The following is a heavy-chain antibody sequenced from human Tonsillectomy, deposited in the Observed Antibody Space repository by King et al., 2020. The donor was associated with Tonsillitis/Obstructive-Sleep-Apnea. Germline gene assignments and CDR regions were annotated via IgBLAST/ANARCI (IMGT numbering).Heavy chain of an antibody. CDR1: GFTFSSYE. Sequence: VQLVESGGGLVQPGGSLRLSCAASGFTFSSYEMNWVRQAPGKGLEWVSYISSSGSTIYYADSVKGRFTISRDNAKNSLYLQMYSLRAEDTAVYYCARDSRVGYYYYYGMDVWGQGTTVTVSS. CDR3: ARDSRVGYYYYYGMDV. CDR2: ISSSGSTI. V-gene: IGHV3-48*03. J-gene: IGHJ6*02.